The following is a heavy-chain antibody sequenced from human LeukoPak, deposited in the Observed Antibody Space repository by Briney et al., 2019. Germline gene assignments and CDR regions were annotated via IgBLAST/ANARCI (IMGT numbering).Heavy chain of an antibody. CDR2: IGAYNGNT. V-gene: IGHV1-18*01. J-gene: IGHJ4*02. CDR3: ATGQDSSSLGDY. CDR1: GYTFTSYG. D-gene: IGHD6-6*01. Sequence: ASVKVSCKASGYTFTSYGISWVRQAPGQGLEGMGWIGAYNGNTNYAQKLQGRVTMTTDTSTSTAYMELRSLRSDDTAVYYCATGQDSSSLGDYWGQGTLVTVSS.